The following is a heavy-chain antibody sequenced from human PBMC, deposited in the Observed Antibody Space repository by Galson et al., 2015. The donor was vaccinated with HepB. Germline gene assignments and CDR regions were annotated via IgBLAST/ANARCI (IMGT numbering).Heavy chain of an antibody. CDR3: AKADYVWGSYRDSPRT. V-gene: IGHV3-30*18. D-gene: IGHD3-16*02. CDR1: GFTFSSYG. J-gene: IGHJ2*01. Sequence: SLRLSCAASGFTFSSYGMHWVRQAPGKGLEWVAVISYDGSNKYYADSVKGRFTISRDNSKNTLYLQMNSLRAEDTAVYYCAKADYVWGSYRDSPRTWGRGTLVTVSS. CDR2: ISYDGSNK.